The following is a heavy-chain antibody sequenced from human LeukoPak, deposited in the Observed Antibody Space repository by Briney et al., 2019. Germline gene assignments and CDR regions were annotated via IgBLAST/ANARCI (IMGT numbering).Heavy chain of an antibody. CDR2: IYSGGTT. CDR3: ARVDTVMAYYFDL. CDR1: GFTVSTNC. V-gene: IGHV3-53*04. Sequence: QSGGSLRLSCAASGFTVSTNCMTWVRQAPGRGLEWVSTIYSGGTTYYADSVMGRFTISRHNSRNTLYRQMNSLRAEDTAVYYCARVDTVMAYYFDLWGQGTLVTVSS. J-gene: IGHJ4*02. D-gene: IGHD5-18*01.